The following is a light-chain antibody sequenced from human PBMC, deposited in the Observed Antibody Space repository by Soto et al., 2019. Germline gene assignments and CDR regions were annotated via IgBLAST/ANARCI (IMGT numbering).Light chain of an antibody. V-gene: IGKV3-15*01. CDR1: QKISNN. J-gene: IGKJ4*01. CDR2: GAS. CDR3: QQYNSWPLT. Sequence: DIVMTQSPATLSVSPGERASLSCRASQKISNNIAWYPQTPGQAPRLLIYGASTRATGIPARFSGSGFGTDFTLTISRLQSEDFAVYYCQQYNSWPLTFGGGTKVETK.